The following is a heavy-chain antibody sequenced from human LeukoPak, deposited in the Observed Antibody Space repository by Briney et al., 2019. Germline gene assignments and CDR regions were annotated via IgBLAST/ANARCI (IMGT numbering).Heavy chain of an antibody. CDR1: GYTFTSYG. J-gene: IGHJ6*02. Sequence: GASVKVSCKASGYTFTSYGISWVRQAPGQGLEWMGWISAYNGNTNYAQKLQGRVTMTTDTSTSTAYMELRSLRPDDTAVYYCARVSELTPLTSGTSLSTVYYGMDVWGQGTTVTVSS. CDR3: ARVSELTPLTSGTSLSTVYYGMDV. CDR2: ISAYNGNT. V-gene: IGHV1-18*01. D-gene: IGHD1-7*01.